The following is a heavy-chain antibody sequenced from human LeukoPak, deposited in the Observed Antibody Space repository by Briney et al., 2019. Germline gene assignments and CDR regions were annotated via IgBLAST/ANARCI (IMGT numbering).Heavy chain of an antibody. CDR1: GGSFSGYY. D-gene: IGHD3-3*01. CDR2: INHSGST. J-gene: IGHJ5*02. Sequence: SETLSLTCAVYGGSFSGYYWSWIRQPPGKGLEWIGEINHSGSTNYNPSLKSRVTLSVDTSKNQFSLKLSSVTAADTAVYYCARGLPSGYYDFWSGPKYNWFDPWGQGTLVTVSS. V-gene: IGHV4-34*01. CDR3: ARGLPSGYYDFWSGPKYNWFDP.